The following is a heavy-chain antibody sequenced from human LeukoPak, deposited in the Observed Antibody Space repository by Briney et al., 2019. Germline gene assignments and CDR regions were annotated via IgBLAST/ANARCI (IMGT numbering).Heavy chain of an antibody. CDR1: GGSISSYY. D-gene: IGHD2-8*01. CDR3: AREVMVYTIPLNYYYLDV. CDR2: IYYSGST. V-gene: IGHV4-59*01. Sequence: KSSETLSLTCTVSGGSISSYYWSWIRQPPGKGLEWIGYIYYSGSTNYNPSLKSRVTISVDTSKNQLSLKLTSVTAADTAVYCCAREVMVYTIPLNYYYLDVWGRGTTVTVSS. J-gene: IGHJ6*03.